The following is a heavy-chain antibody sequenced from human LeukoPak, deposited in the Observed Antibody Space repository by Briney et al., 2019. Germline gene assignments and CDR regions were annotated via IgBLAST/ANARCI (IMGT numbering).Heavy chain of an antibody. J-gene: IGHJ4*02. CDR2: LNPSGGST. CDR1: GYTFTNSY. CDR3: ARGGRFGSGWYGYHY. V-gene: IGHV1-46*01. D-gene: IGHD6-19*01. Sequence: ASVKVSCRASGYTFTNSYMHWVRQAPGQGLEWMGLLNPSGGSTSYAQRFQGRVTMTRDMSTSTVYMELSSLRSEDTAMYYCARGGRFGSGWYGYHYWGQGTLVTVSS.